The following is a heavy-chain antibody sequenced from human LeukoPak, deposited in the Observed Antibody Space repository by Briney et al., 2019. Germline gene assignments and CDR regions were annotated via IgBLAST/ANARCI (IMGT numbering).Heavy chain of an antibody. CDR1: GGSFSGYY. J-gene: IGHJ4*02. V-gene: IGHV4-34*01. Sequence: SETLSLTCAVYGGSFSGYYWSWIRQPPGKGLEWIGEINHSGSTNYNPSLKSRVTISVDTSKNQFSLKLSSVTAADTAVYYCARGPFPFPYWGQGTLVTVSS. CDR2: INHSGST. CDR3: ARGPFPFPY. D-gene: IGHD2-21*01.